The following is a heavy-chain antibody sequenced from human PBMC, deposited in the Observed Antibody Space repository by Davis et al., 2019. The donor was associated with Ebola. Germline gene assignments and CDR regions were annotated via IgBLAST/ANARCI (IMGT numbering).Heavy chain of an antibody. V-gene: IGHV3-33*01. Sequence: GGSLRLSCAASGFTFSSYGMHWVRQAPGKGLEWVAVIWYDGSKKYYADSVKGRFTISRDNSKNSLYLQMNSLRVDDTAIYYCASSVAVAGTVAFDYWGQGTLVTVTS. CDR1: GFTFSSYG. J-gene: IGHJ4*02. CDR2: IWYDGSKK. D-gene: IGHD6-19*01. CDR3: ASSVAVAGTVAFDY.